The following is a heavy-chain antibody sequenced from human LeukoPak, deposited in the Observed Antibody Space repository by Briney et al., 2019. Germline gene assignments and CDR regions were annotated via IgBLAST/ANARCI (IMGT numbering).Heavy chain of an antibody. Sequence: GGSLRLSCAASGFTFSDYYMSWIRPAPGKGLEWVSYISSSGSTIYYADSVKGRFTISRDNAKNSLYLQMNSLRAEDTAVYYCARSRPSRYCSGGSCTHHAFDIWGQGTMVTVSS. CDR1: GFTFSDYY. CDR2: ISSSGSTI. D-gene: IGHD2-15*01. V-gene: IGHV3-11*04. J-gene: IGHJ3*02. CDR3: ARSRPSRYCSGGSCTHHAFDI.